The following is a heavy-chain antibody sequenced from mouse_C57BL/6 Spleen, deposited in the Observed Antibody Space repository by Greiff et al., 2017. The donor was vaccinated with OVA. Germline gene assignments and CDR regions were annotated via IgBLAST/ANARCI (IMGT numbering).Heavy chain of an antibody. CDR3: AKTNLYCGSSESYCYFDV. J-gene: IGHJ1*03. CDR1: GYTFTSYW. D-gene: IGHD1-1*01. V-gene: IGHV1-53*01. Sequence: QVQLQQPGTELVKPGASVKLSCKASGYTFTSYWMHWVKQRPGQGLEWIGNINPRHGGTNYNEKFKSKATLTVDKSSSTAYMQLSSLTSEDSAVYYCAKTNLYCGSSESYCYFDVWGTGTTVTVSS. CDR2: INPRHGGT.